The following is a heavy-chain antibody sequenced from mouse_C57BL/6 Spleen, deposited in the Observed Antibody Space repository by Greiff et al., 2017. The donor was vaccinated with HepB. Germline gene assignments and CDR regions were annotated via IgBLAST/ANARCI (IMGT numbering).Heavy chain of an antibody. CDR3: ARGYYDYFDY. D-gene: IGHD1-1*01. CDR1: GYSITSGYD. J-gene: IGHJ2*01. Sequence: EVQLVESGPGMVKPSQSLSLTCTVTGYSITSGYDWHWIRHFPGNKLEWMGYISYSGSTNYNPSLKSRISITHDTSKNHFFLKLNSVTTEDTATYYCARGYYDYFDYWGQGTTLTVSS. CDR2: ISYSGST. V-gene: IGHV3-1*01.